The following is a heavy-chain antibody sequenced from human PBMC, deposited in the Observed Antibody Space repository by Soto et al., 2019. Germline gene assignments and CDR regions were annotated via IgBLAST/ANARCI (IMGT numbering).Heavy chain of an antibody. CDR3: AGRTSLTSREIFSVCLSGYNWVDP. J-gene: IGHJ5*01. D-gene: IGHD3-16*01. Sequence: SETLSLTCSVSGGSISNPIYYWAWIRQPPGKGLEWIGSIFYSGSAYYNPSLKSRVTMSVDTSQNQFSLKLSCVTAADTAVYYCAGRTSLTSREIFSVCLSGYNWVDPSGRGTLLTVSS. V-gene: IGHV4-39*01. CDR2: IFYSGSA. CDR1: GGSISNPIYY.